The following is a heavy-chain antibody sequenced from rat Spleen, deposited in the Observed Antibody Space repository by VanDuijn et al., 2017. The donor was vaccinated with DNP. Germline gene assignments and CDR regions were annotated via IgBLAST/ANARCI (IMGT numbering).Heavy chain of an antibody. CDR3: ATLTRGY. D-gene: IGHD4-1*01. CDR2: ILYDGSRT. CDR1: GFTFSDYN. Sequence: EVQLVESGGDLVQPGRSLKLSCAASGFTFSDYNMAWVRQAPTKGLEWVATILYDGSRTYYRDSVKGRFTISRDNAKHTQYLQMDSLRSEDTATYYCATLTRGYWGQGVMVTVSS. V-gene: IGHV5S10*01. J-gene: IGHJ2*01.